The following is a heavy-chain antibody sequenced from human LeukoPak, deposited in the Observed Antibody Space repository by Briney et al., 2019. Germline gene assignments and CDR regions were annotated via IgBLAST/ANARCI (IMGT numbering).Heavy chain of an antibody. CDR1: GFTFSSYA. J-gene: IGHJ4*02. CDR2: IEVGGAIT. D-gene: IGHD3-10*01. V-gene: IGHV3-23*01. CDR3: AKPLGDSYLFDR. Sequence: GGSLRLSCAASGFTFSSYAMTWVRRAPGKGLEWVSTIEVGGAITHYAASVKGRFTISRDTSKKILYLQMDSLRPEDTAVYYCAKPLGDSYLFDRWGQGTLVTVSS.